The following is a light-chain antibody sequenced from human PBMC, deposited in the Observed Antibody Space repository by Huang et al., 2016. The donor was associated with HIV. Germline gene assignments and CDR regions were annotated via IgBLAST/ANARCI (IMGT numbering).Light chain of an antibody. V-gene: IGKV3-15*01. J-gene: IGKJ4*01. CDR3: KQYNDWPPLT. CDR2: GAS. Sequence: EIEMTQSPAILSVSPGERATLSCRASQSVNSDLAWYLQKPGQAPRLLIYGASTRAIGSPAKFNGTGSGTEFSLSISNLQSDDFGVYYCKQYNDWPPLTFGGGTKVEI. CDR1: QSVNSD.